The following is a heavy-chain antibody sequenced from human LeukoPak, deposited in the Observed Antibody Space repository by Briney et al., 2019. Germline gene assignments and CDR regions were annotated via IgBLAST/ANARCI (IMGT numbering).Heavy chain of an antibody. CDR2: ISSSCGDI. V-gene: IGHV3-21*01. CDR1: RFNFSSYT. CDR3: ARQVRGSQDY. D-gene: IGHD1-26*01. Sequence: PGGSLRLSCAASRFNFSSYTMNWVRQATGKGLEWVSSISSSCGDIYYADSVKGRFTISRDSAKNSLYLQMNSLRVEDTAVYYCARQVRGSQDYWGQGTLVTVSS. J-gene: IGHJ4*02.